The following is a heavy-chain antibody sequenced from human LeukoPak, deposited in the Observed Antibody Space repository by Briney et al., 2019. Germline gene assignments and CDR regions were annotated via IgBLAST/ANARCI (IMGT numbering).Heavy chain of an antibody. CDR2: INHSGST. V-gene: IGHV4-34*01. CDR3: AREVITTDPTVYFDY. D-gene: IGHD3-22*01. CDR1: GGSFSGYY. J-gene: IGHJ4*02. Sequence: PSETLSLTCAVYGGSFSGYYWSWIRQPPGKGLEWIGEINHSGSTNYNPSLKSRVTISVGTSKNQFSLKLSSVTAADTAVYYCAREVITTDPTVYFDYWGQGTLVTVSS.